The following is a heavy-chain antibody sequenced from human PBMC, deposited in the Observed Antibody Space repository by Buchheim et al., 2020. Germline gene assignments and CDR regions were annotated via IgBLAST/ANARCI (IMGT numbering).Heavy chain of an antibody. J-gene: IGHJ4*02. CDR3: VSYDWGSSRPWFDY. D-gene: IGHD3-16*02. CDR2: TYHSGSL. CDR1: GGSISGSQW. V-gene: IGHV4-4*02. Sequence: QVQLQESGPGLVKPSGTLSLTCAVSGGSISGSQWWTWVRQPPGKGLEWIGETYHSGSLNYNPSLNSRVSISVDKSKNQFSLKLTSVTAADTAVYYCVSYDWGSSRPWFDYWGQGTL.